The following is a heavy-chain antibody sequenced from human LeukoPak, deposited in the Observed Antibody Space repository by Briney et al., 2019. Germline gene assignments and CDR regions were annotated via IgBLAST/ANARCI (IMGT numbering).Heavy chain of an antibody. J-gene: IGHJ4*02. Sequence: LVKVSCKASGGTFSSYAISWVRQAPGQGLEWMGGIIPIFGTANYAQKFQGRVTITADESTSTAYMELSSLRSEDTAVYYCARGSSTYYYDSSGPFDYWGQGTLVTVSS. CDR3: ARGSSTYYYDSSGPFDY. D-gene: IGHD3-22*01. V-gene: IGHV1-69*13. CDR1: GGTFSSYA. CDR2: IIPIFGTA.